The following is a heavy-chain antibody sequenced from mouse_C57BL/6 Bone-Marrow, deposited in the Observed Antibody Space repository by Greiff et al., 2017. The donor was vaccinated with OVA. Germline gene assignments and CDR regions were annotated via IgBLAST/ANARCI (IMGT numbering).Heavy chain of an antibody. Sequence: EVMLVESGGGLVQPGESLKFSCESNEYEFPSHDMSWVRKTPEKRLELVAAFNSDGGSTYYPDTMERRFIITRDNTKKTLYLQMSSLRSEDTALYYCARLYSNYLYYFDYWGQGTTLTVSS. CDR2: FNSDGGST. CDR3: ARLYSNYLYYFDY. CDR1: EYEFPSHD. D-gene: IGHD2-5*01. J-gene: IGHJ2*01. V-gene: IGHV5-2*01.